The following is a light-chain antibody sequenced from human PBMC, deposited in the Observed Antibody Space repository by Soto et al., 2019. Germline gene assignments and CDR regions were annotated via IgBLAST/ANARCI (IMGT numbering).Light chain of an antibody. CDR3: QQSYSTPRT. CDR2: AAS. J-gene: IGKJ1*01. CDR1: QSISSY. V-gene: IGKV1-39*01. Sequence: DIQMTQSPSSLSASVGDRVTITCRASQSISSYLNWYQQKPGKAPKLLIYAASSLQSGVPSRFSGSGYGTDFTLTISSLQHEDFATYYCQQSYSTPRTFGQGTTGEIK.